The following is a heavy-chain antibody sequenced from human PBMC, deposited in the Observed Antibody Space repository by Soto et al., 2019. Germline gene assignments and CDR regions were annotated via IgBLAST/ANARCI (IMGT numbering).Heavy chain of an antibody. J-gene: IGHJ4*02. CDR2: INAGNTNT. Sequence: ASVKVSCKASKCTFTTYAMHWVRQPPGQRLAWMGWINAGNTNTKYSQKFQGRVTITRDTSASTAYMELSSLRSEDTAVYYCASRSSGTKTHSWGLGTLVTVSS. V-gene: IGHV1-3*01. CDR3: ASRSSGTKTHS. D-gene: IGHD6-6*01. CDR1: KCTFTTYA.